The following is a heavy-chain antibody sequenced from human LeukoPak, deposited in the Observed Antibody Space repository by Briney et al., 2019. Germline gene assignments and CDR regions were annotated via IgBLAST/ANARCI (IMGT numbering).Heavy chain of an antibody. V-gene: IGHV4-34*01. Sequence: SETLSLTCAVYGGSFSGYYWSWIRQPPGKGLEWIGEINHSGSTNYNPSLKSRVTISVDTSKNQFSLKLSSVTAADTAVYYCAREGSGVQEKATIPAPFDYWGQGTLVTVSS. CDR1: GGSFSGYY. J-gene: IGHJ4*02. CDR2: INHSGST. D-gene: IGHD5-12*01. CDR3: AREGSGVQEKATIPAPFDY.